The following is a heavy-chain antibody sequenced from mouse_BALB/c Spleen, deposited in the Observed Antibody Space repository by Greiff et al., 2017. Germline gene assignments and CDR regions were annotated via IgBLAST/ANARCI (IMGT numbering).Heavy chain of an antibody. CDR1: GFNIKDYY. CDR3: LGYGNPWFAY. Sequence: EVQRVESGAELVRSGASVKLSCTASGFNIKDYYMHWVKQRPEQGLEWIGWIDPENGDTEYAPKFQGKATMTADTSSNTAYLQLSSLTSEDTAVYYCLGYGNPWFAYWGQGTLVTVSA. D-gene: IGHD2-10*02. CDR2: IDPENGDT. V-gene: IGHV14-4*02. J-gene: IGHJ3*01.